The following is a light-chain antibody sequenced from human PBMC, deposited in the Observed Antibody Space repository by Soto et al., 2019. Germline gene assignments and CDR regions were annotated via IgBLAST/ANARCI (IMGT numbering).Light chain of an antibody. J-gene: IGKJ2*01. CDR1: QDVNNY. Sequence: DIQMTQSPSSLSASVGDRVSITCRASQDVNNYLNWYQQKPGKAPRLVIYDASTLEIGVPSRFGGTGSGTDFTFTIFGLQPEDVGPYYCQQYNNVPYTFGQGTKVEMK. V-gene: IGKV1-33*01. CDR3: QQYNNVPYT. CDR2: DAS.